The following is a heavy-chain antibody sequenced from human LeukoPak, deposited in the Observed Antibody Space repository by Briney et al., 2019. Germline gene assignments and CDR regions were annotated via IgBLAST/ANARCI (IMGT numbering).Heavy chain of an antibody. Sequence: GGSLRLSCAASGFSFSDYFISWIRQAPGKGLEWVSSIGSSGSIIYYADSVKGRFPISRDNAKNSVYLQMNSLRAEDTAVYYCARWGIYGDSRNWYFDIWGRGTLVTVS. CDR2: IGSSGSII. V-gene: IGHV3-11*01. D-gene: IGHD4-17*01. CDR1: GFSFSDYF. CDR3: ARWGIYGDSRNWYFDI. J-gene: IGHJ2*01.